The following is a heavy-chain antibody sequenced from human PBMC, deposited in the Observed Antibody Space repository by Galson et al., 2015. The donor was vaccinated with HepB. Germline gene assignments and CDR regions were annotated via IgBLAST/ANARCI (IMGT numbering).Heavy chain of an antibody. J-gene: IGHJ4*02. D-gene: IGHD5-12*01. CDR2: ISRDSTYI. CDR1: GFSFSTYS. Sequence: SLRLSCAASGFSFSTYSMNWVRQAPGKGLEWVSSISRDSTYIYYAYSMKGRFTISRDNAKNSLFLQMNSLRVEDTAVYFCARDQADLRYSGYDWGGFDYWGQGTLVTVSS. CDR3: ARDQADLRYSGYDWGGFDY. V-gene: IGHV3-21*01.